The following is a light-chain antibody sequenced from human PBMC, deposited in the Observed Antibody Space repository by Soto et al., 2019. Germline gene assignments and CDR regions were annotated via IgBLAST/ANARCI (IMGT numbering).Light chain of an antibody. CDR1: SSDVGGFNY. Sequence: QSALTQPASVSGSPGQSITISCTGTSSDVGGFNYVSWYQHHPGNAPKLLIYDVSTRPSGVSNRFSGSKSGNTASLTISGLQAEDEADYYCSSYTRSSTRVFGTETKLTVL. V-gene: IGLV2-14*03. CDR3: SSYTRSSTRV. J-gene: IGLJ1*01. CDR2: DVS.